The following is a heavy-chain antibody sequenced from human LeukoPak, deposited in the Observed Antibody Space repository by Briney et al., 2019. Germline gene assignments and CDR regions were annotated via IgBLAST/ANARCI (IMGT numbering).Heavy chain of an antibody. J-gene: IGHJ4*02. CDR1: GGSISGYY. D-gene: IGHD2-15*01. Sequence: PSETLSLTCTVSGGSISGYYWSWIRQPPGKGLGWIGFIHYSGITNYNPSLKSRVTISLDMSKNQFSLRLTSVTTADTAVYYCAKRPVVATFDYWGQGTLVTVSS. CDR2: IHYSGIT. V-gene: IGHV4-59*01. CDR3: AKRPVVATFDY.